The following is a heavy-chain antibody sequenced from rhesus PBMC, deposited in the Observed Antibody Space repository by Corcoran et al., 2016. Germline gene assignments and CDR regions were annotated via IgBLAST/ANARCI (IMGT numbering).Heavy chain of an antibody. CDR2: NSGSGRTH. CDR3: APSEEETDAPGSSWQNYYFNY. J-gene: IGHJ4*01. CDR1: GGSPCSNH. D-gene: IGHD4-29*01. V-gene: IGHV4-173*01. Sequence: QLPLQSSGLGLVKHSEPLSLTSAVSGGSPCSNHCRGFRQPPVTGLAWIGRNSGSGRTHATNTSHKSRVTNSTDASQNQCTLTPRTVTGAGGTEYYSAPSEEETDAPGSSWQNYYFNYWGRAVLVSFSS.